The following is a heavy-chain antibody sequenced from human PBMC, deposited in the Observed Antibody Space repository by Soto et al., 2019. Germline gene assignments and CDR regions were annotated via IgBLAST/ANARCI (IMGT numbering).Heavy chain of an antibody. CDR2: IKQDGSEK. CDR1: GFTFSSYW. D-gene: IGHD2-2*01. J-gene: IGHJ4*02. CDR3: ARSAYQTPHEGNY. Sequence: EVQLVESGGGLVQPGGSLRLSCAASGFTFSSYWMSWVRQAPGKGLEWVANIKQDGSEKYYVDSVKGRFTISRDNAKKSLYLQMNSLRAADTAVYYCARSAYQTPHEGNYWGQGTLVTVSS. V-gene: IGHV3-7*01.